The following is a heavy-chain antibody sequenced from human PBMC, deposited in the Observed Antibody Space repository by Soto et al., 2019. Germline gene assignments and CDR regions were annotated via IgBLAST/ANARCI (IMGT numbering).Heavy chain of an antibody. D-gene: IGHD2-2*01. V-gene: IGHV4-34*01. CDR2: INHSGST. CDR3: ARGVRNVVVPSARLAAAAKPSHWTYYFDY. CDR1: GGSFSGYY. Sequence: SETLSLTCAVYGGSFSGYYWSWIRQPPGKGLEWIGEINHSGSTNYNPSLKSRVTISVDTSKNQFSLKLSSVTAADTAVYYCARGVRNVVVPSARLAAAAKPSHWTYYFDYWGQGTLVTVSS. J-gene: IGHJ4*02.